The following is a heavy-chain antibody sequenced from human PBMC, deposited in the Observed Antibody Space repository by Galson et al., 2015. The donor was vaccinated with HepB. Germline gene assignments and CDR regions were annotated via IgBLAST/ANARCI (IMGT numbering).Heavy chain of an antibody. J-gene: IGHJ5*02. Sequence: QVQLQESGPGLVKPSQTLSLTCTVSGGPISSGGYYWSWIRQHPGKGLEWIGYIYYSGSTYYNPSLKSRVTISVDTSKNQFSLKLSSVTAADTAVYYCARSSQAYTPKYNWFDPWGQGTLVTVSS. CDR1: GGPISSGGYY. CDR2: IYYSGST. D-gene: IGHD1-14*01. V-gene: IGHV4-31*03. CDR3: ARSSQAYTPKYNWFDP.